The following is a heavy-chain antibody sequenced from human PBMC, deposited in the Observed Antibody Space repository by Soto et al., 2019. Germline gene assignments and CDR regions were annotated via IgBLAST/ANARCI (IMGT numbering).Heavy chain of an antibody. V-gene: IGHV3-23*01. CDR3: AKDRPPQGSSWYGHYFDY. CDR1: GFTFSSYA. Sequence: GGSLRLSCAASGFTFSSYAMSWVRQAPGKGLEWVSAISGSGGSTYYADSVKGRFTISRDNSKNTLYLQMNSLRAEDTAVYYCAKDRPPQGSSWYGHYFDYWGQGTLVTVSS. D-gene: IGHD6-13*01. J-gene: IGHJ4*02. CDR2: ISGSGGST.